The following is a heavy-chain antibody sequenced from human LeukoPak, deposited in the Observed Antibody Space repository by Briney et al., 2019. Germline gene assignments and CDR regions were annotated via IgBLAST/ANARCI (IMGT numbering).Heavy chain of an antibody. Sequence: ASVKVSCKASGYTFTSYAMYWVRQAPGQRLEWMGWINAGNGNTKYSQKFQGSVTITRDTSASTAYMELSSLRSEDTAVYYCAREDYGDPEYYFDYWGQGTLVTVSS. J-gene: IGHJ4*02. CDR3: AREDYGDPEYYFDY. CDR2: INAGNGNT. V-gene: IGHV1-3*01. D-gene: IGHD4-17*01. CDR1: GYTFTSYA.